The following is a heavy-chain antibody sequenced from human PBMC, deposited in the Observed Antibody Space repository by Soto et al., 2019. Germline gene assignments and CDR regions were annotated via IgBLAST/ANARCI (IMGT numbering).Heavy chain of an antibody. CDR2: IGTAGDT. CDR1: GFTFSTYD. Sequence: GGSLRLSCAASGFTFSTYDMHWVRQATGKGLEWVSAIGTAGDTYYPGSVKGRFTISRENAKNSLYLQMNSLRAGDTAVYYCARGCTNGVCSDYWGQGTLVTVSS. CDR3: ARGCTNGVCSDY. J-gene: IGHJ4*02. V-gene: IGHV3-13*01. D-gene: IGHD2-8*01.